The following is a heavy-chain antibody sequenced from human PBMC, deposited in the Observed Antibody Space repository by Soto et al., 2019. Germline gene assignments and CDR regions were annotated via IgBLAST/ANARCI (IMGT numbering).Heavy chain of an antibody. V-gene: IGHV4-30-2*01. J-gene: IGHJ5*02. CDR2: IYHSGST. Sequence: PSETLSLTCTVSGGSISSGGYSWSWIRQPPGKGLEWIGYIYHSGSTYYNPSLKSRVTISVDRSKNQFSLKLSSVTAADTAVYYCARVLELQNWFDPWGQGTLVTAPQ. CDR3: ARVLELQNWFDP. CDR1: GGSISSGGYS. D-gene: IGHD1-26*01.